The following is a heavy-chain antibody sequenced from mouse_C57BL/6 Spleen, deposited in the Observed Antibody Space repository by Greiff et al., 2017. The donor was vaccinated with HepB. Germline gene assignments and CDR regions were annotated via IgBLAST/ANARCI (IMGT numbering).Heavy chain of an antibody. V-gene: IGHV1-80*01. Sequence: QVQLQQSGAELVKPGASVKISCKASGYAFSSYWMNWVKQRPGKGLEWIGQIYPGDGDTNYNGKFKGKATITADKSSSTAYMQLSSLTSEDSAVYFCARSSYYGRAMDYWGQGTSVTVSS. CDR3: ARSSYYGRAMDY. CDR1: GYAFSSYW. D-gene: IGHD1-1*01. CDR2: IYPGDGDT. J-gene: IGHJ4*01.